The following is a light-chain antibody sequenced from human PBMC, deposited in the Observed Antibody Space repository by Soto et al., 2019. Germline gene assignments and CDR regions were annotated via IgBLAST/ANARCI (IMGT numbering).Light chain of an antibody. CDR3: AAWDDSLNGVV. V-gene: IGLV1-44*01. CDR1: NSNIGSNT. CDR2: SND. Sequence: QLVLTQPPSASGTPGQRVTISCSGSNSNIGSNTVNWYQQLPGTAPKLLIYSNDQRPSGVPDRFSGSKSGTSASLAISGLQSEDEADYYCAAWDDSLNGVVFGGGTQLTVL. J-gene: IGLJ7*01.